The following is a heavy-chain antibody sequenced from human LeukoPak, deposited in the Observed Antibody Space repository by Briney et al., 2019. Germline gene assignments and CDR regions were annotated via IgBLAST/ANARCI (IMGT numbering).Heavy chain of an antibody. CDR2: ISSSSSYI. V-gene: IGHV3-21*01. D-gene: IGHD2-2*01. CDR1: GFTFSSYS. CDR3: ARAGVVGTMDV. Sequence: AGGSLRLSCAASGFTFSSYSMNWVRQAPGKGLEWVSSISSSSSYIYYADSVKRRFTISRDNAKNSLYLQMNSLRAEDTAVYYCARAGVVGTMDVWGKGTTVTVSS. J-gene: IGHJ6*03.